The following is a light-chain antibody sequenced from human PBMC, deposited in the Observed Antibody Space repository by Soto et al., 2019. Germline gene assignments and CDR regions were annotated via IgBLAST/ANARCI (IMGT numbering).Light chain of an antibody. V-gene: IGKV1-8*01. J-gene: IGKJ1*01. Sequence: AIRMTQSPSSLSASTGDRVTITCRARQGISSYLAWFQQKPGRPPKLLMSATSTLQSDVPSRFSGSGSGTDCTLTIGCLQSEDLATYYCQQYYTYPWTFGQGTKVEIK. CDR2: ATS. CDR3: QQYYTYPWT. CDR1: QGISSY.